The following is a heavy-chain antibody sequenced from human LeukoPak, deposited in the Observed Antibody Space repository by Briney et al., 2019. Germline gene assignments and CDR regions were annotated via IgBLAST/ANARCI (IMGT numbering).Heavy chain of an antibody. CDR1: GSTFSNAW. D-gene: IGHD2-21*02. J-gene: IGHJ4*02. Sequence: PGGSLGLSCAASGSTFSNAWMSWVRQAPGKGLEWVGRIKSKTDGGTTDYAAPVKGRFTISRDDSKNTLYLQMNSLKTEDTAVYYCTTEYCGGDCYFDYWGQGTLVTVSS. CDR3: TTEYCGGDCYFDY. V-gene: IGHV3-15*01. CDR2: IKSKTDGGTT.